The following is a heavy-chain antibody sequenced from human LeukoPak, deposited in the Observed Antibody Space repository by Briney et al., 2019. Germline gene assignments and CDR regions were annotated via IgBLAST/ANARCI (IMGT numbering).Heavy chain of an antibody. CDR1: GFTFSSYA. Sequence: GRSLSLSCAASGFTFSSYAMHWVRQAPGKGLEWVAVTSFDGSDKFYADSVRGRFTISRDNSRNTLYLQLNSPRAEDTAVYYCATQPCSGGRCYLLHWGQGTPVTVSS. CDR2: TSFDGSDK. D-gene: IGHD2-15*01. J-gene: IGHJ4*02. CDR3: ATQPCSGGRCYLLH. V-gene: IGHV3-30*04.